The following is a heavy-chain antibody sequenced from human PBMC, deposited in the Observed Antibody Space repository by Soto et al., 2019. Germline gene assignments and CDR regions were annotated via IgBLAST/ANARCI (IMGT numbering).Heavy chain of an antibody. CDR3: ARVGADVYYGMDV. CDR2: IYYSGST. CDR1: GGSFSGYY. D-gene: IGHD3-16*01. Sequence: ASETLSLTCAVYGGSFSGYYWSWIRQPPGKGLEWIGYIYYSGSTNYNPSLKSRVTISVDTSKNQFSLKLSSVTAADTAVYYCARVGADVYYGMDVWGQGTTVTVSS. V-gene: IGHV4-59*01. J-gene: IGHJ6*02.